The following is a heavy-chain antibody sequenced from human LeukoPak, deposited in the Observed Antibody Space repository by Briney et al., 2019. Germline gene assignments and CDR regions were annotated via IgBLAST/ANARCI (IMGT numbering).Heavy chain of an antibody. J-gene: IGHJ4*02. V-gene: IGHV4-59*01. Sequence: SETLSLTCTVSGGSISTYYWSWIRQPPGRGLEWIGSIYYSGSTNYNPSLKSRVTISVDTSKNHFSLKLYSVIAADTAVYYCARVDYDSSGYFDFWGQGIQVTVSS. D-gene: IGHD3-22*01. CDR3: ARVDYDSSGYFDF. CDR2: IYYSGST. CDR1: GGSISTYY.